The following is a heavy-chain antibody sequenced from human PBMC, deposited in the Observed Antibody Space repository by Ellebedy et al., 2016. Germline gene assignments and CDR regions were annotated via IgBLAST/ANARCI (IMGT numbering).Heavy chain of an antibody. D-gene: IGHD2-2*01. Sequence: GESLKISXTSSGFNFGDYTMTWFRQAPGKGLEWVGSIRSHAFAGTTEYAASVQGRFFISREDSKGTAYLQMTSLKTEDTAVYYCTRKEDVVPSAIYNMDVWGKGTTVTVSS. V-gene: IGHV3-49*03. CDR3: TRKEDVVPSAIYNMDV. J-gene: IGHJ6*03. CDR2: IRSHAFAGTT. CDR1: GFNFGDYT.